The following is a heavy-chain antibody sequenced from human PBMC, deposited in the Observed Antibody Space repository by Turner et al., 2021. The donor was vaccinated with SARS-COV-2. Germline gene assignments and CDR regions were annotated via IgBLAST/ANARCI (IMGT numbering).Heavy chain of an antibody. D-gene: IGHD3-22*01. CDR3: ARLDDSGHWGAFDI. J-gene: IGHJ3*02. CDR1: GITFSSHG. Sequence: QVQLVESGGGVVQPGRSLSLYCAASGITFSSHGMHWVRQAPGKGLEWVAVRWNDGSQKYYADSVKGRFTISRDNSKNMVYLQMNSLRAEDTAVYYCARLDDSGHWGAFDIWGQGTMVTVSS. V-gene: IGHV3-33*01. CDR2: RWNDGSQK.